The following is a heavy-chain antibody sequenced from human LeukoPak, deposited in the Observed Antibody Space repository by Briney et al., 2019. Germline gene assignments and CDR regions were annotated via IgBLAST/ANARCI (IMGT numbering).Heavy chain of an antibody. CDR3: ASAIVTTRNTWDM. J-gene: IGHJ4*02. CDR2: ISSDGSSR. CDR1: GFTFSSHW. D-gene: IGHD1-26*01. V-gene: IGHV3-74*01. Sequence: PGGSLRLSCAASGFTFSSHWMHWVRHAPGKGLVWVSRISSDGSSRNYADSVKGRFTISRDNAKNMLYLQMDSLRAEDTSLYYCASAIVTTRNTWDMWGQGTQVTVSS.